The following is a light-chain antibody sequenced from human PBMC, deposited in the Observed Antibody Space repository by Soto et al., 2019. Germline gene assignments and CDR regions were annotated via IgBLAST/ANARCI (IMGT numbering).Light chain of an antibody. CDR1: SSDVGGYNY. CDR3: SSYTSSSTDV. Sequence: QSALTQPASVSGSPGQSITISCTGTSSDVGGYNYVSWYQQDPGKAPKLIIYEVSRRPSGVSDRFSGSKSGNTASLTISGLQAEDEADYYCSSYTSSSTDVFGSGTKLTVL. CDR2: EVS. J-gene: IGLJ1*01. V-gene: IGLV2-14*01.